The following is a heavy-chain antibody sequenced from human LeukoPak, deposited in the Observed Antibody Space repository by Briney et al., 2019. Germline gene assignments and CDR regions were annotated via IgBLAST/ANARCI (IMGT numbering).Heavy chain of an antibody. Sequence: SETLSLTCTVSGGSISSGDYYWSWIRQPPGKGLEWIGYIYYSGSTYYNPSLKSRVTISVDTSKNQFSLKLSSVTAADTAVYYCARPSTDTSGKNYWGQGTLVTVSS. V-gene: IGHV4-30-4*01. CDR1: GGSISSGDYY. CDR2: IYYSGST. J-gene: IGHJ4*02. CDR3: ARPSTDTSGKNY. D-gene: IGHD3-22*01.